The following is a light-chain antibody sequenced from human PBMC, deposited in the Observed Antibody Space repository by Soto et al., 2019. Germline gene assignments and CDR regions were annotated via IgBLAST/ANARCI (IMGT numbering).Light chain of an antibody. J-gene: IGKJ5*01. CDR2: DAS. Sequence: EIVMTQSPATLSLSPGERATLSCRASQSVNSYLAWYQQKPGQAPRLLIYDASNRATGIPARFSGSGSGTDFTLTISSLEPEDFALYYCHQRNKFGQGTRLEIK. CDR3: HQRNK. CDR1: QSVNSY. V-gene: IGKV3-11*01.